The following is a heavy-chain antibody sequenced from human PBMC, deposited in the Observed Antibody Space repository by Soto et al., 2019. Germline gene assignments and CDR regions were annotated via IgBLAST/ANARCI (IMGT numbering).Heavy chain of an antibody. V-gene: IGHV4-59*01. CDR2: IYYSGST. Sequence: SETLSLTCTVSGGSISSYYWSWIRQPPGKGLEWIGYIYYSGSTNYNPSLKSRVTISVDTSKNQFSLKLSSVTAADTAVYYCARWYDNHIVIDYWGQGTLVTVSS. CDR3: ARWYDNHIVIDY. CDR1: GGSISSYY. D-gene: IGHD3-9*01. J-gene: IGHJ4*02.